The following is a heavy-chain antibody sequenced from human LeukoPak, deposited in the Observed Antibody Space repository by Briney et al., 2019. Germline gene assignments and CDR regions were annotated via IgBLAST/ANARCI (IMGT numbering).Heavy chain of an antibody. V-gene: IGHV3-72*01. CDR2: IRGGTNSYTT. D-gene: IGHD3-16*01. Sequence: GGSLRLSCAASGFSFSDYILDLLRQAPATAREGLGRIRGGTNSYTTEYAASVKGRFIISRDDSQNSLYLHINSLKTEDTAVYHCTRDGGEGGNSAFDIWGQGTMVTVSS. CDR3: TRDGGEGGNSAFDI. J-gene: IGHJ3*02. CDR1: GFSFSDYI.